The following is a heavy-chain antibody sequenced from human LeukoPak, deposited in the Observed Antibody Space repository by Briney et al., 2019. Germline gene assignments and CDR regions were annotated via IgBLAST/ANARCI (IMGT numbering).Heavy chain of an antibody. V-gene: IGHV3-23*01. CDR1: GFTFSTYD. Sequence: GGTLRLSCAASGFTFSTYDMSWVRQAPGKGLEWVSVISGRGNNTYYADSVKGRFTISRDNSKNTLYLQMNSLRSEDTAVYYCAAAVAGTWYYYYYMDVWGKGTTVTIS. CDR3: AAAVAGTWYYYYYMDV. D-gene: IGHD6-19*01. CDR2: ISGRGNNT. J-gene: IGHJ6*03.